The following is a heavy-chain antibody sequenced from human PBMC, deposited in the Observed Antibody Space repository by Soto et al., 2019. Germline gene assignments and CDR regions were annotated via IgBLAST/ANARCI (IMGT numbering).Heavy chain of an antibody. J-gene: IGHJ4*02. CDR2: ISPMFGAA. V-gene: IGHV1-69*19. CDR1: GGTFNTYA. CDR3: AREVQVHTPAFVY. D-gene: IGHD3-10*01. Sequence: QVQLVQSGAEMKKPGSSVKVSCQSSGGTFNTYAMNWVRQAPGQGPEWMGDISPMFGAANYAPKFQGRVTITADESTGTSYMQLSSLTSEGTALYFCAREVQVHTPAFVYWGQGTRVTVSS.